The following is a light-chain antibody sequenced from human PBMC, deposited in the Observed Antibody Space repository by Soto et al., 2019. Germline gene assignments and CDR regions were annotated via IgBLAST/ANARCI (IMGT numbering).Light chain of an antibody. Sequence: DIQMTQSPSSVSASVGDSVTITCRARQDISNWLAWYQQKPGKAPKLLIYTASSLKSGVPSRFGGSRSGTDFTLTIGGLQPADCSPCNCQQAISFPPWTCGQGTKVDIK. V-gene: IGKV1-12*01. J-gene: IGKJ1*01. CDR2: TAS. CDR1: QDISNW. CDR3: QQAISFPPWT.